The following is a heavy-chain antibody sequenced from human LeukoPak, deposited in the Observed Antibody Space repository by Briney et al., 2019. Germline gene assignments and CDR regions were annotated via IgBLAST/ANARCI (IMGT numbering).Heavy chain of an antibody. CDR1: AFTPTIYW. CDR2: IKPDGSEK. D-gene: IGHD3-3*01. CDR3: ASRTYYDCWSGYSPFDY. Sequence: GGSLRPSCAPSAFTPTIYWISWVRQAPGKGRGWVANIKPDGSEKYYVDSVKGAFTIPRDNAKNSLYLQMNGLRAEDTVVYYCASRTYYDCWSGYSPFDYWGQGTLVTVSS. V-gene: IGHV3-7*01. J-gene: IGHJ4*02.